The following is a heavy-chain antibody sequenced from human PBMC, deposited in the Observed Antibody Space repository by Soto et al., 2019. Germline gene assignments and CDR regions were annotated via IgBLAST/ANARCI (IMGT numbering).Heavy chain of an antibody. CDR3: ARDPSEGRVGNWFES. CDR1: GFTFSRYG. Sequence: VGSLRLSCAASGFTFSRYGMNWLRQAPGKGLEWVASISSSTSYVYYADSVKGRFSTSRDNAKNILYLEMYALRSEDTAIYYCARDPSEGRVGNWFESWGQGTLVTVSS. J-gene: IGHJ5*01. V-gene: IGHV3-21*06. CDR2: ISSSTSYV.